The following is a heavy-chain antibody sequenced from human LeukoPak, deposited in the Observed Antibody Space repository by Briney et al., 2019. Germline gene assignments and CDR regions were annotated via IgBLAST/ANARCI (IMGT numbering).Heavy chain of an antibody. CDR2: INSDGSST. D-gene: IGHD3-10*01. J-gene: IGHJ5*02. CDR3: ARRVIRLGFDP. V-gene: IGHV3-74*01. CDR1: GFTFSSYW. Sequence: GGSLRLSCAASGFTFSSYWMHWVRQAPGKGLVWVSRINSDGSSTSYADSVKGRFTISRDNAKNTLYLQMNSLRAEDTAVYYCARRVIRLGFDPWGQGTPVTVSS.